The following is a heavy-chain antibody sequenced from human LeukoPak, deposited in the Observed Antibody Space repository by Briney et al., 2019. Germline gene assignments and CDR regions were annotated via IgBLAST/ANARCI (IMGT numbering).Heavy chain of an antibody. CDR2: INSDGSST. CDR3: AREVAVAGTWFDP. Sequence: PGGSLRLSCAASGFTFSSYWMHWVRQAPGKGLVWVSRINSDGSSTSYADSVKGRFTISRDNAKNTLYLQMNSLRAEDTAVYYCAREVAVAGTWFDPWGQGTLVAVSS. J-gene: IGHJ5*02. CDR1: GFTFSSYW. V-gene: IGHV3-74*01. D-gene: IGHD6-19*01.